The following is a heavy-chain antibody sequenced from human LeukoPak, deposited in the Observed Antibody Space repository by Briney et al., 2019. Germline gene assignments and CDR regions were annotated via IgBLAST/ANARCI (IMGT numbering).Heavy chain of an antibody. CDR2: IYTSGST. Sequence: SETLSLACTVSGGSISSGSYYWSWIRQPAGKGLEWIGRIYTSGSTNYNPSLKSRVTISVDTSKNQFSLKLSSVTAAHTAVYYCARAPHYYDSSGYYYYYGMDVWGQGTTVTVSS. CDR3: ARAPHYYDSSGYYYYYGMDV. J-gene: IGHJ6*02. CDR1: GGSISSGSYY. V-gene: IGHV4-61*02. D-gene: IGHD3-22*01.